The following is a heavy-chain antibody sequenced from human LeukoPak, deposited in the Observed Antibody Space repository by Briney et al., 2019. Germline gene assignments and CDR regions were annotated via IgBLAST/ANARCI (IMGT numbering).Heavy chain of an antibody. V-gene: IGHV3-23*01. CDR3: AKARSGSSSSCYNY. J-gene: IGHJ4*02. CDR2: ISDSGGTT. CDR1: GFTFRNYS. D-gene: IGHD2-2*02. Sequence: GGSLRLSCAASGFTFRNYSMNWVRQAPGKGREGGSGISDSGGTTDYADSVKGRFAISRDNSNNTLYLQMNSLRAEDTAVYYCAKARSGSSSSCYNYWGQGTLVTVSS.